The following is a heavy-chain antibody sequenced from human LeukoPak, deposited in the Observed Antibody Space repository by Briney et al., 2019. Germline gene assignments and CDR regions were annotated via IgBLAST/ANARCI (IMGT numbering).Heavy chain of an antibody. CDR2: ICYSGST. J-gene: IGHJ4*02. V-gene: IGHV4-30-4*01. D-gene: IGHD2-21*01. CDR3: ASFYQAYYFNY. Sequence: SETLSLTCTVSGGSISSGDFYWSWIRQPPGKGLEWIGYICYSGSTYYNPSLKSRVTISVDTSKNQFSLKLSSVTAADTAVYYCASFYQAYYFNYWGQGTLVTVSS. CDR1: GGSISSGDFY.